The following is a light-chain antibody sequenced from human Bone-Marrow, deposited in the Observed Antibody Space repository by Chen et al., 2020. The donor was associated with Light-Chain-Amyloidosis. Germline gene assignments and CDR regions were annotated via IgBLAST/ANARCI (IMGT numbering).Light chain of an antibody. J-gene: IGLJ2*01. CDR3: SSYAGSNNLVV. CDR1: SSDVGGYNY. CDR2: DVS. V-gene: IGLV2-8*01. Sequence: QSALTQPPSPSGSPGHSVTSSCTGTSSDVGGYNYVSWYQQHPGKAPKLMIYDVSKRPSGVPERFSGSKSGNTASLTVSGLQAEDEADYYCSSYAGSNNLVVFGGGTKLTVL.